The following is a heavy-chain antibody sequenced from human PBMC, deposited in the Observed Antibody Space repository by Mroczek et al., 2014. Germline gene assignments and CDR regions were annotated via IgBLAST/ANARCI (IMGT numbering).Heavy chain of an antibody. CDR1: GFTFDDYA. D-gene: IGHD5-18*01. V-gene: IGHV3-9*01. CDR2: ISWNSGSI. J-gene: IGHJ6*02. CDR3: AKDFLGDTAMGYYYYGMDV. Sequence: ESGGGLVQPGRSLRLSCAASGFTFDDYAMHWVRQAPGKGLEWVSGISWNSGSIGYADSVKGRFTISRDNAKNSLYLQMNSLRAEDTALYYCAKDFLGDTAMGYYYYGMDVVGQGTTVT.